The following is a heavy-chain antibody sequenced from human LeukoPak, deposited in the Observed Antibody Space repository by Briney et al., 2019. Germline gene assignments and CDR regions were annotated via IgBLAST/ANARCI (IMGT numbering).Heavy chain of an antibody. J-gene: IGHJ4*02. V-gene: IGHV1-2*02. CDR3: ARNSKTGYSSSWYVY. CDR2: INPNSGGT. D-gene: IGHD6-13*01. CDR1: GYTFTGYY. Sequence: ASVKVSCKASGYTFTGYYMHWVRQAPGQGLEGMGWINPNSGGTNYAQKFQGRVTMTRDTSISTAYMELSRLRSDDTAVYYCARNSKTGYSSSWYVYWGQGTLVTVSS.